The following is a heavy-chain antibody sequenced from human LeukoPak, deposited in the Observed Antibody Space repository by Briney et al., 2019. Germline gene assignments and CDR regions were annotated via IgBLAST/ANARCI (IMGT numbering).Heavy chain of an antibody. Sequence: GASVKVSCKASGYAFTTYDINWVRQATGQGLEWMGWMNPNSGSTGYAQNFQGRVTMTKDTSTNTAYMELSGLRKEDTALYYCARGYGSAPPFDYWGQGTLITVSS. CDR1: GYAFTTYD. D-gene: IGHD3-10*01. CDR3: ARGYGSAPPFDY. V-gene: IGHV1-8*01. CDR2: MNPNSGST. J-gene: IGHJ4*02.